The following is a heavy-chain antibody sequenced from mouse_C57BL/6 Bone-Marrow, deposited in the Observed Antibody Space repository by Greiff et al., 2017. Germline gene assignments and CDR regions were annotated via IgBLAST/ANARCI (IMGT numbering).Heavy chain of an antibody. CDR1: GYTFTSYW. D-gene: IGHD1-1*01. J-gene: IGHJ3*01. Sequence: QVQLQQPGAELVMPGASVKLSCKASGYTFTSYWMHWVKQRPGQGLEWIGEIDPSDSYTNYNQKFKGKSTLTVDKSSSTAYMQLSSLTSEDSAVYYCARLLRVAYWGQGTLVTVSA. CDR2: IDPSDSYT. V-gene: IGHV1-69*01. CDR3: ARLLRVAY.